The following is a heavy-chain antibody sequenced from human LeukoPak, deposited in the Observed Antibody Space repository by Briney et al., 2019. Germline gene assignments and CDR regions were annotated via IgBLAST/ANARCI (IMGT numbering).Heavy chain of an antibody. Sequence: AAVKVSCKSSGYTFNGYYMHWVRQAPGQGLEWMGWINPNNGGTKYAQNFQGRVTMTRDTSISTAYMELDRLRFDDTAVYYCARGRVSSSTWYSTYYYFFYMDFWGKGTTVTVSS. CDR3: ARGRVSSSTWYSTYYYFFYMDF. V-gene: IGHV1-2*02. D-gene: IGHD4-11*01. J-gene: IGHJ6*03. CDR2: INPNNGGT. CDR1: GYTFNGYY.